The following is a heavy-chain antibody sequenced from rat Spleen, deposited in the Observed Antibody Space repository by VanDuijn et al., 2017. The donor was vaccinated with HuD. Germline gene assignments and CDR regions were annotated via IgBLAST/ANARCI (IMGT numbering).Heavy chain of an antibody. J-gene: IGHJ3*01. CDR3: ATRPYYSSLNWFPY. V-gene: IGHV5-7*01. CDR2: ISSDGRRN. CDR1: GFTFSDYN. D-gene: IGHD1-2*01. Sequence: EVQLVESGGGLVQPGRSLKLSCVASGFTFSDYNMAWVRQAPKKGLEWVATISSDGRRNYYRDSVKGRFTISRDNAKSSLYLQMDSLRSADTATYYCATRPYYSSLNWFPYWGQGTLVTVSS.